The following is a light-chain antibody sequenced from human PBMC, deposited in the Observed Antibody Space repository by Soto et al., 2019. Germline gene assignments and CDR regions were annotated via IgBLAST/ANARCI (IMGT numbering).Light chain of an antibody. CDR2: AAS. CDR3: QQSYSTPRT. J-gene: IGKJ1*01. V-gene: IGKV1-39*01. CDR1: QSISTH. Sequence: DIQMTQSPSSLSASVGDRVSITCRASQSISTHLSWYQQKPGKAPKLLIYAASSLQSWVPSRFTGSGSGTDFTLTISSLQPEDFATYYCQQSYSTPRTFGQGTKVDIK.